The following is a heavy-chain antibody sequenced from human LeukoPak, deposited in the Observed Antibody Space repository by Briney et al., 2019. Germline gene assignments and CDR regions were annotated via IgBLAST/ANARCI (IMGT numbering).Heavy chain of an antibody. Sequence: PSETLSLTCTVSGGSISPYYWSWIRQPPGKGLEWIAYVYSSGHTNYNPSLKGQVTISVDTSKNQYSLKLNTVTSAGTAVSYCAGQPYNDGFYFWGQGTVVIVS. CDR1: GGSISPYY. D-gene: IGHD1-14*01. V-gene: IGHV4-59*08. CDR3: AGQPYNDGFYF. CDR2: VYSSGHT. J-gene: IGHJ3*01.